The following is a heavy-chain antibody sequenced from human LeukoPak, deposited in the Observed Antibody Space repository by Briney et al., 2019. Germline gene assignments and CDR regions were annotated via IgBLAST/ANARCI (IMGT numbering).Heavy chain of an antibody. CDR2: IHYDGRNQ. CDR3: AKAAYDSRGSWYYFDY. V-gene: IGHV3-30*02. D-gene: IGHD3-22*01. Sequence: GGSLRLSCAASGFNFRGYGMHWVRQAPGKGLEWVTFIHYDGRNQYYADSVKGRFTISRDNSKNTLYLQMNSLRPEDTAVYYCAKAAYDSRGSWYYFDYWGQGTLVTVSS. CDR1: GFNFRGYG. J-gene: IGHJ4*02.